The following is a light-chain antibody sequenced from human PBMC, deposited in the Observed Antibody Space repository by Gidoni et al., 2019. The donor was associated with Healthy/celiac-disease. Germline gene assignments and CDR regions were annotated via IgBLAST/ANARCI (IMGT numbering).Light chain of an antibody. J-gene: IGKJ4*02. CDR3: QQDYSYPLT. V-gene: IGKV1-8*01. CDR2: AAS. Sequence: AIRIPQTPSSLSASTGDRVTITCRASQGISSDLGWYQQKPGKAPKLLIYAASTLQSGVPSRFSGSGSGTDFTLTISSLQSEDFATYYCQQDYSYPLTFGRGTKVEIK. CDR1: QGISSD.